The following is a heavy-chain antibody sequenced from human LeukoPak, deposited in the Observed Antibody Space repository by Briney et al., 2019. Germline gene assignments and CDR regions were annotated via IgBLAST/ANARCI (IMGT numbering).Heavy chain of an antibody. CDR3: ARHQAGAMNYFDY. D-gene: IGHD1-26*01. Sequence: SETLSLTCTVSGGSISSSSYYWGWIRQPPGKGLEWIASIYYSGSTYYNPSLQSRVSISIDTSKNQFSLKLSSVAAADTALYYCARHQAGAMNYFDYWGQGTLVTVSS. CDR1: GGSISSSSYY. CDR2: IYYSGST. V-gene: IGHV4-39*01. J-gene: IGHJ4*02.